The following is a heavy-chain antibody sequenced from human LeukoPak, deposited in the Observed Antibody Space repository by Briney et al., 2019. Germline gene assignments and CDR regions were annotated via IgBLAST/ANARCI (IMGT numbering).Heavy chain of an antibody. D-gene: IGHD3-22*01. Sequence: ASVKVSCKASGYTFNSYGISWVRQAPGQGLEWMGWISAYNGNTNYAQKLQGRVTMTTDTSTSTAYMELRSLRSDDTAVYYCAREGRDYYDSSGHDAFDIWGQGTMVTVSS. CDR2: ISAYNGNT. CDR1: GYTFNSYG. CDR3: AREGRDYYDSSGHDAFDI. V-gene: IGHV1-18*01. J-gene: IGHJ3*02.